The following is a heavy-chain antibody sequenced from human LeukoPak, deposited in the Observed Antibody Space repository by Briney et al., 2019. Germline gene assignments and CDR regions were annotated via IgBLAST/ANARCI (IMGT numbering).Heavy chain of an antibody. CDR2: INHSGST. CDR3: ARGHPRPQWELPARRLYYFDY. V-gene: IGHV4-34*01. CDR1: GGSFSGYY. J-gene: IGHJ4*02. D-gene: IGHD1-26*01. Sequence: KPSETLSLTCAVYGGSFSGYYWSWIRQPPGKGLEWIGEINHSGSTNYNPSLKSRVTISVDTSKNQFSLKLSSVTAADTAVYYCARGHPRPQWELPARRLYYFDYWGQGTLVTVSS.